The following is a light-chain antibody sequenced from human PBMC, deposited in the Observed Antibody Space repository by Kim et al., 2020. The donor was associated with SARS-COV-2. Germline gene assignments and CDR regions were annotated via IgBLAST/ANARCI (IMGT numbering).Light chain of an antibody. J-gene: IGLJ3*02. Sequence: QSVMTQPPSVSGAPGQRVTISCTGSRANIGSGYDVNWYQQLPGQAPKLIIFANNNRPSGVPDRISASTSGTSASLAITGLQSDDEGTYYCQSFDSGLSVRWVFGGGTKVTVL. CDR2: ANN. CDR1: RANIGSGYD. V-gene: IGLV1-40*01. CDR3: QSFDSGLSVRWV.